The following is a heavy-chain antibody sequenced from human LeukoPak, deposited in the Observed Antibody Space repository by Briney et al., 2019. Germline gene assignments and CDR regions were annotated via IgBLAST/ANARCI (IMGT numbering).Heavy chain of an antibody. CDR1: GFTFGIYA. CDR3: AKNYGSRGYDYLDY. V-gene: IGHV3-23*01. J-gene: IGHJ4*02. D-gene: IGHD5-12*01. Sequence: HPGGSLRLSCAASGFTFGIYAMGWDRQAPGEGLEWVSAIRGSGGSTYYADSVKGRFTISRDNSRNTLYLQMNSLRAEDTAVYYCAKNYGSRGYDYLDYWGQGTLVTVSS. CDR2: IRGSGGST.